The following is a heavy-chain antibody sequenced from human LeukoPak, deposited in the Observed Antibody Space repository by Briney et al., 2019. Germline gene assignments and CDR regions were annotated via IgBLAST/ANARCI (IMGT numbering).Heavy chain of an antibody. CDR3: ARGKEVITMLRGLKPGYYFDY. CDR1: GGSITNYY. CDR2: IYYSGST. Sequence: SETLSLTCTASGGSITNYYWSWIRQPPGKGLEWIGYIYYSGSTKYKSSLKSRVTISVDTSKNQFSLKLSSVTAADTAVYYCARGKEVITMLRGLKPGYYFDYWGQGTLVTVSS. V-gene: IGHV4-59*01. D-gene: IGHD3-10*01. J-gene: IGHJ4*02.